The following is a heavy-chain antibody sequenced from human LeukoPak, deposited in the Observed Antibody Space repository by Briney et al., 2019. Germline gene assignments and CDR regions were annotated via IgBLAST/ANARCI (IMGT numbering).Heavy chain of an antibody. CDR1: GFTFSSYS. Sequence: PGKSLRLSCAASGFTFSSYSMNWVRQTPGKGLEWVSSISSSSSYIYYADSVKGRFTISRDNAKNSLYLQMNSLRAEDTAVYYCARDTGYSSSWYSDYWGQGTLVTVSS. D-gene: IGHD6-13*01. CDR3: ARDTGYSSSWYSDY. J-gene: IGHJ4*02. V-gene: IGHV3-21*01. CDR2: ISSSSSYI.